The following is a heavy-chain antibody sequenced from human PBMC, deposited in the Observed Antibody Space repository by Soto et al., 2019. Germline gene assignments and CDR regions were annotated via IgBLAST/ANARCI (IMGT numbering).Heavy chain of an antibody. CDR3: ARAVSWRTLYGMDV. CDR2: ISAYNGNT. J-gene: IGHJ6*02. Sequence: ASVKVSCKASGYTFTSYGISWVRQAPGQGLEWMGWISAYNGNTNYAQKLQGRVTMTTDTSTSTAYMELRSLRSDDTAVYYCARAVSWRTLYGMDVWGQGTTVTVSS. D-gene: IGHD6-13*01. V-gene: IGHV1-18*01. CDR1: GYTFTSYG.